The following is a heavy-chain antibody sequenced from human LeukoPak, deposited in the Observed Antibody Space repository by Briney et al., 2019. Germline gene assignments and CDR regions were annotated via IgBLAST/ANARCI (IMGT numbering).Heavy chain of an antibody. CDR1: GFTFSSYE. CDR3: ARAYCGGDCYSDYYMDV. CDR2: ISSSGSTI. J-gene: IGHJ6*03. Sequence: GGSLRLSCAASGFTFSSYEMNWVRQAPGKGLEWVSYISSSGSTIYYADSVKGRFTISRDNAKNSLYLQMNSLRAEDTAVYYCARAYCGGDCYSDYYMDVWAKGPRSPSP. D-gene: IGHD2-21*02. V-gene: IGHV3-48*03.